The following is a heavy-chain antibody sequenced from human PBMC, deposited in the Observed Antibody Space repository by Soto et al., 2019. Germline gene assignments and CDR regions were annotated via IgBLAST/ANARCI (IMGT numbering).Heavy chain of an antibody. Sequence: ASVKVSCKASGYTFTSYYMHWVRQAPGQGLEWMGIINPSGGSTSYAQKFQGRVTMTRDTSTSTVYMELSSLRSEDTAVYYCARDQILEWLLVGPCYGMDVWGQGTTVTVSS. D-gene: IGHD3-3*01. V-gene: IGHV1-46*01. CDR2: INPSGGST. J-gene: IGHJ6*02. CDR3: ARDQILEWLLVGPCYGMDV. CDR1: GYTFTSYY.